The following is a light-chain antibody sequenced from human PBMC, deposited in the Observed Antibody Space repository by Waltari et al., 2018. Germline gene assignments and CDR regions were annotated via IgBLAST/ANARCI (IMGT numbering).Light chain of an antibody. CDR3: QQYYDTPRT. CDR2: AAS. CDR1: QDIGNS. V-gene: IGKV1-NL1*01. Sequence: DIQMTQSPSSLSASVGYRVTHNCRASQDIGNSLAWYQQKPGKAPKLLLYAASTLESGVPSRFSGSGSGTAYTLTISSLQPEDFATYYCQQYYDTPRTFGQGTRVEIK. J-gene: IGKJ1*01.